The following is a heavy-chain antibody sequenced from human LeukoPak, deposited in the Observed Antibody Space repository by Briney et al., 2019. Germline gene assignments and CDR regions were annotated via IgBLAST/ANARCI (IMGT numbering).Heavy chain of an antibody. J-gene: IGHJ4*02. CDR3: AKSHEPYYYDSSGYYDDY. D-gene: IGHD3-22*01. CDR2: ISAGSGST. Sequence: GGSLRLSCAASGFSFSGYGMSWVRQAPGKGLEGVSSISAGSGSTDYADSVKGRFTISRDDSKNTLYLQMKSLRAEDTAVYYCAKSHEPYYYDSSGYYDDYWGQGTLVTGAS. CDR1: GFSFSGYG. V-gene: IGHV3-23*01.